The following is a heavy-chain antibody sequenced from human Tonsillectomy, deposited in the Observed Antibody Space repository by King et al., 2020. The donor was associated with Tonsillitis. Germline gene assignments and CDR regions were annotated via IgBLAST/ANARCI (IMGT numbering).Heavy chain of an antibody. Sequence: QLVQSGAEVKKPGASVKVSCKASGYTFTSYGISWVRQAPGQGLEWMGWISAYNGNTNYAQKRQGRVTTTTEPTTSTAYMELRGLRSDDTAVYYCARGGNSGSYYYAFDIWGQGTMVTVSS. CDR1: GYTFTSYG. D-gene: IGHD1-26*01. CDR2: ISAYNGNT. V-gene: IGHV1-18*01. CDR3: ARGGNSGSYYYAFDI. J-gene: IGHJ3*02.